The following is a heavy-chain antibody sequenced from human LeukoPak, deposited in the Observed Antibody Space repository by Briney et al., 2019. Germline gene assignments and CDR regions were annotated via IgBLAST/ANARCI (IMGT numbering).Heavy chain of an antibody. CDR1: GGSISSGGYS. Sequence: SQTLSLTCAVSGGSISSGGYSWSWIRQPPGKGLEWIGYIYHSGSTYYNPSLKSRVTISVDRSKNQFSLKLSSVTAADTGVYYCARTLLWFGESTPYYFDYWGQGTLVTVSS. CDR3: ARTLLWFGESTPYYFDY. D-gene: IGHD3-10*01. J-gene: IGHJ4*02. V-gene: IGHV4-30-2*01. CDR2: IYHSGST.